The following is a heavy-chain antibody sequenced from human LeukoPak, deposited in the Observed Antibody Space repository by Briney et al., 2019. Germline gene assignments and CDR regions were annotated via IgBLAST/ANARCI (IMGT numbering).Heavy chain of an antibody. CDR3: ARDRVYLGREDAFDI. V-gene: IGHV3-53*01. J-gene: IGHJ3*02. CDR1: GFSVISSF. CDR2: IYSIGST. Sequence: GGSLRLSCAASGFSVISSFMSWVRQAPGKGLEWVSVIYSIGSTFYTDSVKGRFTISRDNSKNTLYLHMNSLRAEDTAVYYCARDRVYLGREDAFDIWGQGTMVTVSS. D-gene: IGHD7-27*01.